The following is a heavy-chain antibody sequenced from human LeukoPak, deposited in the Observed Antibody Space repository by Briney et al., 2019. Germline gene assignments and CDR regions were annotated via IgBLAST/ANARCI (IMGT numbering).Heavy chain of an antibody. D-gene: IGHD1-26*01. J-gene: IGHJ5*02. V-gene: IGHV4-4*02. CDR1: GGSISSSNW. CDR2: IYHSGST. Sequence: PTETLSLTCAVSGGSISSSNWWSWVRQPPGKGLEWIGEIYHSGSTNYNPSLKSRVTISVDKSKNQFSLKLSSVTAADTAVYYCAREPYSGSPRDWFDPWGQGTLVTVPT. CDR3: AREPYSGSPRDWFDP.